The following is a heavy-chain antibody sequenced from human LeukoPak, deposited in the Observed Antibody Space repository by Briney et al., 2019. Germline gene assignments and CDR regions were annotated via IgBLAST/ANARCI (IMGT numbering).Heavy chain of an antibody. CDR2: ISNSYNT. D-gene: IGHD6-13*01. Sequence: PGGSLRLSCAASGFTFNNYAMSWVRQAPGKGLECVSTISNSYNTYYADSVKGRFTISRDNSKNMLYLQMDSLRADDTAIYYCAKRVGQQLTYWYIDLWGRGTLVSVSS. CDR3: AKRVGQQLTYWYIDL. CDR1: GFTFNNYA. J-gene: IGHJ2*01. V-gene: IGHV3-23*01.